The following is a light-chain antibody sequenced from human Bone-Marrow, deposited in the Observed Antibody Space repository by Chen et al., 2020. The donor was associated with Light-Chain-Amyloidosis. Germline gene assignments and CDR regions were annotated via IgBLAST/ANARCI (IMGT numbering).Light chain of an antibody. Sequence: SYVLTQPSSVSVAPGQTATIACGGNNIGSTSVHWYQQTPGQAPLLVVYDDSDRPSGIPERLSGSNCGNTATLTMSGVEAGDEADYCCQVWDRSSDRPVFGGGTKLTVL. CDR1: NIGSTS. J-gene: IGLJ3*02. CDR2: DDS. V-gene: IGLV3-21*02. CDR3: QVWDRSSDRPV.